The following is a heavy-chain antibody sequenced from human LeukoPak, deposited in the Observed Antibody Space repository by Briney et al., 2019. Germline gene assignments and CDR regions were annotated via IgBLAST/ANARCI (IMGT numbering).Heavy chain of an antibody. CDR2: INPNSGGT. CDR1: GYTFTGYY. V-gene: IGHV1-2*02. CDR3: ARDRSPAPGRSYGRGHFDY. J-gene: IGHJ4*02. Sequence: ASVKVSCKASGYTFTGYYIHWVRQAPGQGLEWMGWINPNSGGTNYAQKFQGRVIMTRDTSISTAYMELSRLRSDDTAVYYCARDRSPAPGRSYGRGHFDYWGQGTLVTVSS. D-gene: IGHD5-18*01.